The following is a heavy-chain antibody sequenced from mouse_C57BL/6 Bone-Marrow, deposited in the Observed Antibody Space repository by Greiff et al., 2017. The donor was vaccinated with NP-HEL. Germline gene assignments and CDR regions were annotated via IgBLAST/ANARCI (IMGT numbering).Heavy chain of an antibody. CDR3: AIEGSYSAWFAY. J-gene: IGHJ3*01. V-gene: IGHV1-39*01. CDR2: INPNYGTT. Sequence: VQLKQSGPELVKPGASVKISCKASGYSFTDYNMNWVKQSTGKSLEWIGVINPNYGTTSYNQKFKGKATLTVDQSSSTAYMQLNSLTSEDSAVYYCAIEGSYSAWFAYWGQGTLVTVSA. CDR1: GYSFTDYN. D-gene: IGHD2-12*01.